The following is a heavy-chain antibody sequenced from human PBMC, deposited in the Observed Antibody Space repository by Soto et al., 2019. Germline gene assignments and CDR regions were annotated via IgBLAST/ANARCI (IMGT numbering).Heavy chain of an antibody. CDR2: IYHSGSA. D-gene: IGHD2-8*01. V-gene: IGHV4-30-4*01. J-gene: IGHJ5*02. CDR1: GGSITSGDYY. Sequence: QVQLQESGPGLVKPSETLSLTCSVSGGSITSGDYYWTWMRQPPGKGLEWIGYIYHSGSAYYNPSLQSRLSLSVDTSKNQFSLRLTSVTAADTAVYYCARDLRGYCTNGAWCRASLDPWGQGTLVTVSS. CDR3: ARDLRGYCTNGAWCRASLDP.